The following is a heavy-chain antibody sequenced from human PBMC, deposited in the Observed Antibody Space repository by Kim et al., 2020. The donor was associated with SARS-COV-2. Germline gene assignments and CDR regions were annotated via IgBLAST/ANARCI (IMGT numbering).Heavy chain of an antibody. CDR1: GGTFSSYA. CDR3: ARARDEDIVVVVAATGQGFDP. Sequence: SVKVSCKASGGTFSSYAISWVRQAPGQGLEWMGGIIPIFGTANYAQKFQGRVTITADESTSTAYMELSSLRSEDTAVYYCARARDEDIVVVVAATGQGFDPWGQGTLVTVSS. V-gene: IGHV1-69*13. D-gene: IGHD2-15*01. CDR2: IIPIFGTA. J-gene: IGHJ5*02.